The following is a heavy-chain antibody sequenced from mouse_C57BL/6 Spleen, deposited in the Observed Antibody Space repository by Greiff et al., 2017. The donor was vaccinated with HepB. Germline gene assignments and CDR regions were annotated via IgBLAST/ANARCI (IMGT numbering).Heavy chain of an antibody. Sequence: EVQLQQSGPELVKPGASVKISCKASGYTFTDYYMNWVKQSHGKSLEWIGDINPNNGGTSYNQKFKGKATLTVDKSSSTAYMELRSLTSEDSAVYYCARSDSNYPYYYAMDYWGQGTSVTVSS. D-gene: IGHD2-5*01. CDR1: GYTFTDYY. V-gene: IGHV1-26*01. CDR3: ARSDSNYPYYYAMDY. J-gene: IGHJ4*01. CDR2: INPNNGGT.